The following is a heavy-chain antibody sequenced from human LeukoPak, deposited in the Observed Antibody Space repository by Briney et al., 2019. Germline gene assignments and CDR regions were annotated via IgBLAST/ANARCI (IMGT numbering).Heavy chain of an antibody. J-gene: IGHJ4*02. D-gene: IGHD3-9*01. CDR2: TYYSGST. Sequence: SETLSLTCTVSGGSISGSSYFWGWLRQPPGKGLEWIGSTYYSGSTYYNPSLKSRVTISVDTSKNQFSLKLSSVTAADTAVYYCARATRYFDWSHFDYWGQGTLVTVSS. CDR3: ARATRYFDWSHFDY. V-gene: IGHV4-39*01. CDR1: GGSISGSSYF.